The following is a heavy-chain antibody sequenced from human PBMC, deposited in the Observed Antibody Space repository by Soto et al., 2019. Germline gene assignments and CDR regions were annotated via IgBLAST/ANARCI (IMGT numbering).Heavy chain of an antibody. Sequence: PGGSLRLSCAASGFTFSSYWMHWVRQAPGKGLVWVSRINSDGSSTSYADSVKGRFTISRDNAKNMLHLQMNSLRAEDTAVYYCARYSGYTYYFDYWGQGTLVTVSS. D-gene: IGHD5-12*01. CDR1: GFTFSSYW. CDR3: ARYSGYTYYFDY. CDR2: INSDGSST. J-gene: IGHJ4*02. V-gene: IGHV3-74*01.